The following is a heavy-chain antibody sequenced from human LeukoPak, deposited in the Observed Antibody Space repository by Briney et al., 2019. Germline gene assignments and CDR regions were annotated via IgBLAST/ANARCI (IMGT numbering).Heavy chain of an antibody. J-gene: IGHJ5*02. V-gene: IGHV1-8*01. CDR3: ARSIAAAGTGWFDP. CDR1: GYTFTSYD. D-gene: IGHD6-13*01. CDR2: MNPNSGNT. Sequence: ASVKVPCKASGYTFTSYDTNWVRQATGQGLEWMGWMNPNSGNTGCAQKFQGRVTMTRNTSISTAYMELSSLRSEDTAVYYCARSIAAAGTGWFDPWGQGTLVTVSS.